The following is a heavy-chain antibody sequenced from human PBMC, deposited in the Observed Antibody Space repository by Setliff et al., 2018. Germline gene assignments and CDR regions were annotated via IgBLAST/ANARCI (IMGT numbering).Heavy chain of an antibody. J-gene: IGHJ4*02. V-gene: IGHV4-30-4*08. CDR2: ICYTGTST. Sequence: SETLSLTSTVSGDSINSGGVCWTWIRQPPGRDLEWIGYICYTGTSTYYNPSVESRLSISVDRSMNQFSLRLNSVTAADTAVYYCARARSNSGWYGFFDYWGQGALVTVSS. CDR3: ARARSNSGWYGFFDY. D-gene: IGHD6-19*01. CDR1: GDSINSGGVC.